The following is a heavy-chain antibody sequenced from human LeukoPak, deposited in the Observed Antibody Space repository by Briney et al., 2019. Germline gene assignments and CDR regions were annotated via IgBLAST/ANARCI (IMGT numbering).Heavy chain of an antibody. Sequence: GGSLRLSCAASGFTFSSHGMHWVRQAPGKGLEWVAVIWSDGNNKYYAESVVGRFTISRDNSKNTLSLQMDSLRAEDTAVYYCAREKRAGTGGSMATFDLWGQGTLVTVSS. CDR3: AREKRAGTGGSMATFDL. CDR1: GFTFSSHG. J-gene: IGHJ3*01. CDR2: IWSDGNNK. V-gene: IGHV3-33*01. D-gene: IGHD7-27*01.